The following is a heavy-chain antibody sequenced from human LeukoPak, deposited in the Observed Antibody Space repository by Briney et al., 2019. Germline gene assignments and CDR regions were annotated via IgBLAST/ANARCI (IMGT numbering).Heavy chain of an antibody. V-gene: IGHV3-30*02. CDR3: AKGLSYGNNRYFDY. J-gene: IGHJ4*02. Sequence: GGSLRLSCAASAFTFSTYGMHWVRQAPGKGLEWVAFIQYDGSSKFYPDSVKGRFTISRDNSKNTLYLQMNSLRAEDTAIYYCAKGLSYGNNRYFDYWGQGTLVTVSS. CDR1: AFTFSTYG. CDR2: IQYDGSSK. D-gene: IGHD1-14*01.